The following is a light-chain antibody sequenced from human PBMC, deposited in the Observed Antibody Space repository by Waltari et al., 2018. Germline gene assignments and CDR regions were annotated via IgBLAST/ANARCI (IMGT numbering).Light chain of an antibody. CDR2: AAS. J-gene: IGKJ1*01. Sequence: AIRMPQSPSSLSASTGDRATITCRASQDISSYLAWYQQKPGKAPKLLIYAASTLQSGVPSTFSGSGSGTDFTLTISCLQSEDFATYYCQQYYGYPRTFGQGTKVEIK. CDR1: QDISSY. V-gene: IGKV1-8*01. CDR3: QQYYGYPRT.